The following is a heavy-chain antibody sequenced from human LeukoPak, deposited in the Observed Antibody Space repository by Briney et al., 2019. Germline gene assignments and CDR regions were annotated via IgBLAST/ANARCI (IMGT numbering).Heavy chain of an antibody. J-gene: IGHJ4*02. D-gene: IGHD6-25*01. CDR2: TSKDGSDT. V-gene: IGHV3-74*01. CDR1: GFAFNMFA. CDR3: ARGGYSGSYYRFS. Sequence: GGSLRLSCAGTGFAFNMFAIDWVRQAPGKGLEWVSRTSKDGSDTFYADAAKGRFTASRDNAKNTVYLQVTNVRPDDTAVYYCARGGYSGSYYRFSWGQGTVVTVAS.